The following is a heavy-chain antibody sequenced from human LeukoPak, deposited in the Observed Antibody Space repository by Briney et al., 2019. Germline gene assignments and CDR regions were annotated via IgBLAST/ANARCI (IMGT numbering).Heavy chain of an antibody. J-gene: IGHJ4*02. D-gene: IGHD6-19*01. CDR3: ARKIAMAPYYFDS. CDR1: VGSFSGYY. CDR2: INHSGST. Sequence: KPSETLSLTCAAYVGSFSGYYWSWIRQPPGKGLEWIGEINHSGSTNCNPSLKSRVTISVDTSKNQFSLKLSSVTAADTAVYYCARKIAMAPYYFDSWGQGTLVTVSS. V-gene: IGHV4-34*01.